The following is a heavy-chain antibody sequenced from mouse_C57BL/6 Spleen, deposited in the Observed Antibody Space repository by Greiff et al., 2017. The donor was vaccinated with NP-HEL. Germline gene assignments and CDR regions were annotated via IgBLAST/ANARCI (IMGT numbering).Heavy chain of an antibody. V-gene: IGHV7-3*01. D-gene: IGHD3-3*01. J-gene: IGHJ2*01. CDR2: IRNKANGYTT. Sequence: EVQLVESGGGLVRPGGSLSLSCAASGFTFTDYYMSWVRQPPGKALEWLGFIRNKANGYTTEYSASVKGLFTISRDNSQSILYLQMNALRAEDSATYYCARYIRSGLGDYWCQGTTLTVSS. CDR1: GFTFTDYY. CDR3: ARYIRSGLGDY.